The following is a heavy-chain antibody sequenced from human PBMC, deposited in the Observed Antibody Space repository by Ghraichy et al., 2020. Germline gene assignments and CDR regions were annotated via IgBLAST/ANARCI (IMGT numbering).Heavy chain of an antibody. CDR1: GYTFTSYA. J-gene: IGHJ5*02. D-gene: IGHD3-10*01. V-gene: IGHV1-3*01. Sequence: AAVKVSCKASGYTFTSYAMHWVRQAPGQRLEWMGWINAGNGNTKYSQKFQGRVTITRDTSASTAYMELSSLRSEDTAVYYCARSMVRGVITSGWFDPWGQGTLVTVSS. CDR3: ARSMVRGVITSGWFDP. CDR2: INAGNGNT.